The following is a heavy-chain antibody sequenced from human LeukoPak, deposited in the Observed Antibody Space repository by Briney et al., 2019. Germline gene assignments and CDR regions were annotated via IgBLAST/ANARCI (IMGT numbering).Heavy chain of an antibody. J-gene: IGHJ4*02. CDR2: ISSSGSTI. CDR1: GFTFSDYY. Sequence: KSGGSLKLPCAASGFTFSDYYMSWIRQAPGKGLEWVSYISSSGSTIYYADSVKGRFTISRDNAKNSLYLQMNSLRAEDTAVYYCARPLLYYYDSSGYYYLWGQGTLVTVSS. CDR3: ARPLLYYYDSSGYYYL. V-gene: IGHV3-11*01. D-gene: IGHD3-22*01.